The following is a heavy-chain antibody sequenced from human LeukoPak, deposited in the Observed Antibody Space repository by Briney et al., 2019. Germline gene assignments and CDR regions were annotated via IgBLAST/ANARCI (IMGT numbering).Heavy chain of an antibody. CDR2: IYRSGST. V-gene: IGHV4-38-2*02. CDR3: ASMVRGVSRY. CDR1: GYSISSGYY. Sequence: SETLSLTCTVSGYSISSGYYWGWIRQPPGKGLEWIGSIYRSGSTYYNPSLKSRVTISVDTSKNQFSLKLSSVTAADTAVYYCASMVRGVSRYWGQGTLVTVSS. J-gene: IGHJ4*02. D-gene: IGHD3-10*01.